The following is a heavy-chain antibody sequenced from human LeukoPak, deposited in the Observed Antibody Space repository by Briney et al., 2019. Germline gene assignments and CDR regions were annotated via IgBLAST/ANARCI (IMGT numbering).Heavy chain of an antibody. V-gene: IGHV3-30*18. D-gene: IGHD3-9*01. CDR1: GFIFSDYA. CDR3: AKDNGDILTGYYGTVDY. Sequence: GGSLRLSCAASGFIFSDYAMHWVRQAPGKGLEWVAVIPDDGNNKYYADSVKGRFTISRDNSKNTLYLQMNSLRAEDTAVYYCAKDNGDILTGYYGTVDYWGQGTLVTVSS. CDR2: IPDDGNNK. J-gene: IGHJ4*02.